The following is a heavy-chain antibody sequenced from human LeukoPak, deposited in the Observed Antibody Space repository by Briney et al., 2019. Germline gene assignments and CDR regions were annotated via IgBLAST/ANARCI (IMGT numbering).Heavy chain of an antibody. Sequence: GGSLRLSCAASGFTFSNYAMSWVRQAPGKGLEWVSGIFGSGGSTHYADSVKGRFTISRDNSKNTVYLQMNSLRAEDTAVYYCAKTTTGYSSGRFPGWPVDYWGQGTLVTVSS. CDR2: IFGSGGST. CDR1: GFTFSNYA. V-gene: IGHV3-23*01. J-gene: IGHJ4*02. CDR3: AKTTTGYSSGRFPGWPVDY. D-gene: IGHD6-19*01.